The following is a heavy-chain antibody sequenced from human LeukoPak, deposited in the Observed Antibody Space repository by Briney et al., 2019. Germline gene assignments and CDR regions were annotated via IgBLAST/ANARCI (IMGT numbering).Heavy chain of an antibody. J-gene: IGHJ6*02. Sequence: GGSLRLSCEASGFTFSAYAMTWGRQAPGKGLEWVSSIGSDNKPHYSESVKGRFAISRDNSKNTLFLQLHNLRVEDTALYYCARDLYYYVAMDVWGQGTTVTVSS. CDR2: IGSDNKP. CDR3: ARDLYYYVAMDV. V-gene: IGHV3-23*01. CDR1: GFTFSAYA. D-gene: IGHD3-10*02.